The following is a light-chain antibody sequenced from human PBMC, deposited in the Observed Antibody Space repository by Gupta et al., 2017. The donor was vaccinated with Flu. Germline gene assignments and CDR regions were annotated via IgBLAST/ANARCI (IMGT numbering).Light chain of an antibody. CDR2: WAS. CDR1: QSVLHISNNKNY. CDR3: QQYYTSPLT. V-gene: IGKV4-1*01. Sequence: DIVMTQSPDSLAVSLGERATINCKSSQSVLHISNNKNYLAWYQQKPGQPPKLLISWASTRESGVPDRFSGSGSGTDFALSISSLQAEDVALYYCQQYYTSPLTFGGGTKVEIK. J-gene: IGKJ4*01.